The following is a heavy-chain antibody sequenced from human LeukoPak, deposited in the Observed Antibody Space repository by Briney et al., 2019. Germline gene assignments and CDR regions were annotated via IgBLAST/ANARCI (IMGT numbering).Heavy chain of an antibody. V-gene: IGHV1-46*01. J-gene: IGHJ4*02. CDR2: INPSGGST. D-gene: IGHD3-22*01. Sequence: ASVKVSCKASGYIFTSYYMHWVRQAPGQGLEWMGIINPSGGSTTYAQKFQGRVTMTRDMSTSTVYMELSSLRSEDTAVYYCAKARLVVVQFDYWGQGTLVTVSS. CDR3: AKARLVVVQFDY. CDR1: GYIFTSYY.